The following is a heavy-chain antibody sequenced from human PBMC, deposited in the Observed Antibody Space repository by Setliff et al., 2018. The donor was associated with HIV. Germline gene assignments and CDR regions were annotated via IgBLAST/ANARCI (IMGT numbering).Heavy chain of an antibody. CDR1: GYTFTTYA. D-gene: IGHD1-26*01. CDR3: ARRARGSPLGNYYMYV. J-gene: IGHJ6*03. V-gene: IGHV7-4-1*02. CDR2: INTNTGNP. Sequence: ASVKVSCKASGYTFTTYAMNWVRQAPGQGLEWMGWINTNTGNPTYAQGFTGRFVFSLDTSVSTAYLQISSLKAEDTAVYYCARRARGSPLGNYYMYVWGKGTTVTV.